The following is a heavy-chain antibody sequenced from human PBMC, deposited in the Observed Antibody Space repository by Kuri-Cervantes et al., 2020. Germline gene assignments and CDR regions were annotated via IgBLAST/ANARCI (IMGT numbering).Heavy chain of an antibody. J-gene: IGHJ3*02. V-gene: IGHV1-2*04. CDR1: GYTFTGYY. D-gene: IGHD2-2*01. CDR2: INPNSGGT. Sequence: ASVKVSCKASGYTFTGYYMHWVRQAPGQGLEWMGWINPNSGGTNYAQKFQGWVTMTRDTSISTAYMELSRLRSDDTAVYYCARDNVPWAMDSLWIWGQGTMVTVSS. CDR3: ARDNVPWAMDSLWI.